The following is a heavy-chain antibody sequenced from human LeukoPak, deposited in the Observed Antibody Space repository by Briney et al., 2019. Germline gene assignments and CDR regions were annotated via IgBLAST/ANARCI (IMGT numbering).Heavy chain of an antibody. V-gene: IGHV3-64*01. D-gene: IGHD3-10*01. CDR3: ARAGPRYYDY. Sequence: GGSLRLSCAASGFTFSSYAMHWVRQAPGKGLEYVSAISSNGGSTYYANSVKGRFTISRDNSKNTLYLQMGSLRAEDMAVYYCARAGPRYYDYWAREPWSPSPQ. CDR2: ISSNGGST. J-gene: IGHJ4*02. CDR1: GFTFSSYA.